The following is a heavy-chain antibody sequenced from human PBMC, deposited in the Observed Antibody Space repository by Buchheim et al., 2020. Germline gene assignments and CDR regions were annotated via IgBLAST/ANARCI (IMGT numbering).Heavy chain of an antibody. J-gene: IGHJ4*02. Sequence: QVQLVESGGGVVQPGRSLRLSCAASGFTFSSYGMHWVRQAPGKGLEWVAVISYDGSNKYYADSVKGRFTISRDNSKNTLYLQMNSLRAEDTAVYYCVKGGPRDGYIDFDYWGQGTL. CDR1: GFTFSSYG. CDR2: ISYDGSNK. V-gene: IGHV3-30*18. D-gene: IGHD5-24*01. CDR3: VKGGPRDGYIDFDY.